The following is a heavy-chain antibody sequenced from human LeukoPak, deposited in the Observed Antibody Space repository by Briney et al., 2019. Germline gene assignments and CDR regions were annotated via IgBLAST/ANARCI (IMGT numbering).Heavy chain of an antibody. CDR1: GGSIRTYY. CDR2: FSYSGST. D-gene: IGHD1-26*01. CDR3: ARLLVGAEDYFDY. Sequence: SETLSLTCTVSGGSIRTYYWNWIRQPPGKGLEWIGYFSYSGSTDHNPSLKGRVTISVDTSKNQFSLKLSSVTAADTAVYYCARLLVGAEDYFDYWGQGTLVTVSS. J-gene: IGHJ4*02. V-gene: IGHV4-59*08.